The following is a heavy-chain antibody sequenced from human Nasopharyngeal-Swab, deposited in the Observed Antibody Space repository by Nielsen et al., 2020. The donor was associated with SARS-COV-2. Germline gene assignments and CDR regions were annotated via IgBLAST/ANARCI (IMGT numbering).Heavy chain of an antibody. CDR1: GFTFSSHG. V-gene: IGHV3-30*03. J-gene: IGHJ6*02. D-gene: IGHD1-26*01. CDR3: ARGLGGTYPYYYYGMDV. CDR2: ISYDGSDK. Sequence: SLKISCAASGFTFSSHGMHWVRQAPGKGLEWVAVISYDGSDKYYADSVKGRFTISRDNSKNTLYLQMHSLRAEDTAMYYCARGLGGTYPYYYYGMDVWGQGTTVTVSS.